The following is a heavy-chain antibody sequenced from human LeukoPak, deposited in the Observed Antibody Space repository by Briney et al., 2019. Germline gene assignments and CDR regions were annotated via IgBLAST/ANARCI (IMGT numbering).Heavy chain of an antibody. CDR1: GFTFSSYA. CDR3: AKSFLRGVIILIFDY. Sequence: GGSLRLSCATSGFTFSSYAIHWVRQAPGKGLEWVAVISYDGSNKYYADSVKGRFTISRDNSKNTLYLQMNSLRAEDTAVYYCAKSFLRGVIILIFDYWGQGTLVTVSS. J-gene: IGHJ4*02. D-gene: IGHD3-10*01. V-gene: IGHV3-30*18. CDR2: ISYDGSNK.